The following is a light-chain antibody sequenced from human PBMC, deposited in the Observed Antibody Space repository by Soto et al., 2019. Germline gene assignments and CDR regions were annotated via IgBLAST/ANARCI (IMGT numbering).Light chain of an antibody. V-gene: IGKV1-5*01. CDR2: DAS. J-gene: IGKJ1*01. Sequence: DIQMTQSPSTLSATVGDRVTITCRASQRISNWLAWYQQKAGKAPKLLIYDASSLKSGVPSRFSGSGSGTEFTLTISSLQPDDFATYYCQQYDGFSLLTFGQGTKVDI. CDR3: QQYDGFSLLT. CDR1: QRISNW.